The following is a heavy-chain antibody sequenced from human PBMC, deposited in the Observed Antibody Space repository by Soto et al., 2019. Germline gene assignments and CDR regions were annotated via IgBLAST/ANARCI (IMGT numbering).Heavy chain of an antibody. Sequence: QVQLVQSGAEVKRPGSSVKVSCKASGGTFSSYPISWVRQAPGQGLEWMGGTNGNLGTGNYAQKFRGRLTSTADKSTTTTDMELSSLTSEDTAVYYCARRDSHGFFRYFDNWGQGTLVTVSS. D-gene: IGHD3-10*01. CDR2: TNGNLGTG. CDR3: ARRDSHGFFRYFDN. V-gene: IGHV1-69*06. J-gene: IGHJ4*02. CDR1: GGTFSSYP.